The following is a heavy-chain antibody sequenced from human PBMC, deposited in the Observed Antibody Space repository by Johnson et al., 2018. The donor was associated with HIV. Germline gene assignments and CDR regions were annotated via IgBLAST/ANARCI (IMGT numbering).Heavy chain of an antibody. D-gene: IGHD3-22*01. CDR1: GFRFDNYA. J-gene: IGHJ3*02. Sequence: VQLVESGVGLVQPGRSLRLSCAASGFRFDNYAMHWVRQAPGKGLEWVSRISWNNGNIGYADSVKGRFTISRDNAKNSLYLQMNSLRAEDTALYYCARVIGLGYYDSTANAFDIWGQGTMVTVSS. CDR3: ARVIGLGYYDSTANAFDI. V-gene: IGHV3-9*01. CDR2: ISWNNGNI.